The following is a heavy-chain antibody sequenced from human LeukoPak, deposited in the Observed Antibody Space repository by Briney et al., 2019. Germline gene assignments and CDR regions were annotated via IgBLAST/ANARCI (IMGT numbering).Heavy chain of an antibody. CDR3: ARDLLYSSSWYFAL. CDR1: GYTFANHY. V-gene: IGHV1-46*01. Sequence: GASVKVSCKASGYTFANHYLHWVRQAPGQGLEWLGIIKPNSGDTTYSQKFQGRVTMTRDTSTNTVYMELSSLRSDDTAVYYCARDLLYSSSWYFALWGQGTLVTVSS. D-gene: IGHD6-13*01. J-gene: IGHJ4*02. CDR2: IKPNSGDT.